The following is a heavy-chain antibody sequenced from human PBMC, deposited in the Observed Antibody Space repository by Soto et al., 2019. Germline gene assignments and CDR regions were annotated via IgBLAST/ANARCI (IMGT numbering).Heavy chain of an antibody. CDR2: ISSSSTI. J-gene: IGHJ4*02. CDR3: ARDLYGSGTI. D-gene: IGHD3-10*01. Sequence: VGSLRLSCAASGFTFSSYSMNWVRQAPGKGLEWVSYISSSSTIYYADSVKGRFTISRDNAKNSLYLQMNSLRDEDTAVYYCARDLYGSGTIWGQGTLVTVSS. V-gene: IGHV3-48*02. CDR1: GFTFSSYS.